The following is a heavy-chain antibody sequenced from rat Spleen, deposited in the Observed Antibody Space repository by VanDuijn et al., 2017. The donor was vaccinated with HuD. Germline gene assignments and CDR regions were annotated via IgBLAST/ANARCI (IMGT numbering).Heavy chain of an antibody. CDR1: GFTFSSYW. V-gene: IGHV5-58*01. D-gene: IGHD1-11*01. CDR3: TRSRRVPYWYFDF. J-gene: IGHJ1*01. CDR2: INTDGGST. Sequence: EVQLVETGGGLVQPGRSLKLSCVASGFTFSSYWMYWIRQAPGKGLEWVSSINTDGGSTYYRDSVKGRFTISRDNAKSTLYLQMDSLRSEDTATYYCTRSRRVPYWYFDFWGPGTMVTVSS.